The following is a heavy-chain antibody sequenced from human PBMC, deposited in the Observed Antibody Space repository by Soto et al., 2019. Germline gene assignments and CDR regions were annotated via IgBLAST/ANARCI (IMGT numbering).Heavy chain of an antibody. CDR2: IWYDGSNK. Sequence: GGSLRLSCAASGFTFSSYGMHWVRQAPGKGLEWVAVIWYDGSNKYYADSVKGRFTISRDNSKNMIYLQMDSLRAEDTAVYYCARDKGVTCLDTWGQGNMVTVSS. J-gene: IGHJ5*02. V-gene: IGHV3-33*01. D-gene: IGHD3-10*01. CDR1: GFTFSSYG. CDR3: ARDKGVTCLDT.